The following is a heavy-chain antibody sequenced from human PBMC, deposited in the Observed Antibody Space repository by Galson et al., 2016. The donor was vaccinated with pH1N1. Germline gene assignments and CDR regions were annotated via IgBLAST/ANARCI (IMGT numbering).Heavy chain of an antibody. CDR1: GFTFGHYG. CDR3: VTDSGDGDRNLVPHDAFDV. D-gene: IGHD4-17*01. Sequence: SLRLSCAAAGFTFGHYGMHWVRQVPGKGLEWVSGINWNSKTRAYGDPVRGRFTISRDNAKNSLYLQMNSLRPKDTALNYCVTDSGDGDRNLVPHDAFDVWGQGTMVTGSS. J-gene: IGHJ3*01. V-gene: IGHV3-9*01. CDR2: INWNSKTR.